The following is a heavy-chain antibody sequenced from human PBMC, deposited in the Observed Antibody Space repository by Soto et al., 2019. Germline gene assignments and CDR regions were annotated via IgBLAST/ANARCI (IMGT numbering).Heavy chain of an antibody. D-gene: IGHD3-22*01. CDR3: ARDRSHSSAYWWLDY. CDR1: GFTVSSNY. Sequence: SLRLSCAASGFTVSSNYMSWVRQAPGKGLEWVSVIYSGGSTYYADSVKGRFTISRHNSKNTLYFQMNSLRAEDTAMYYCARDRSHSSAYWWLDYWGQGTQVTVSS. V-gene: IGHV3-53*04. J-gene: IGHJ4*02. CDR2: IYSGGST.